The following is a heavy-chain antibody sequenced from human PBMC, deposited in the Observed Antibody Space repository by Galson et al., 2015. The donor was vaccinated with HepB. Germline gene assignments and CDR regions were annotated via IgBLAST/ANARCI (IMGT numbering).Heavy chain of an antibody. CDR3: ARDYVVGWVYAIRGDYYYYGMDV. J-gene: IGHJ6*02. CDR2: IIPIFGTA. CDR1: GGTFSSYA. V-gene: IGHV1-69*13. D-gene: IGHD2-8*01. Sequence: SVKVSCKASGGTFSSYAISWVRQAPGQGLEWMGGIIPIFGTANYAQKFQGRVTITADESTSTAYMELSSLRSEDTAVYYCARDYVVGWVYAIRGDYYYYGMDVWGQGTTVTVSS.